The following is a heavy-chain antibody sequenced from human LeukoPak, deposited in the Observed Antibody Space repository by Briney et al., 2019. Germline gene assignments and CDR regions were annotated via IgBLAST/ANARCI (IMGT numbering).Heavy chain of an antibody. J-gene: IGHJ4*02. D-gene: IGHD4-23*01. CDR1: GFTFSSYA. Sequence: PGRSLRLSCAASGFTFSSYAMHWVLQAPGKGLEWVAVISYDGSNKYYADSVKGRFTISRDNSKNTLYLQMNSLRAEDTAVYYCARELGGKGYWGQGTLVTVSS. V-gene: IGHV3-30-3*01. CDR2: ISYDGSNK. CDR3: ARELGGKGY.